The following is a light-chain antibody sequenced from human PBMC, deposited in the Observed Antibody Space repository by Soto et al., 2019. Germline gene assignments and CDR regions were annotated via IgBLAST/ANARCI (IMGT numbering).Light chain of an antibody. Sequence: DFVMTQSPDSLAVSLGERATINCKSSQSVLHSSNNKNYLAWYQQKPGQPPKLLIYWASTRESGVPDRFSGGGSGADFTLTISSLQAEDVAVYYCQQHYTTPYTFGQGTKLEIK. CDR1: QSVLHSSNNKNY. CDR2: WAS. J-gene: IGKJ2*01. V-gene: IGKV4-1*01. CDR3: QQHYTTPYT.